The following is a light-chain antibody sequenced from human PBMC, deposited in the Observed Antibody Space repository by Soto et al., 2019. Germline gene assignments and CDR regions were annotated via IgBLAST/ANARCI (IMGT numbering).Light chain of an antibody. J-gene: IGKJ4*01. Sequence: EIVLTQSPGTLSLSPGERATLSCRASQSISSSSLAWYQQKPGQAPRLLIYGASSRATGIPDRFGGSGSGTDFTLTISRLEPEDSAVYSCQQYGGSPLTFGVGTKVEIK. CDR2: GAS. CDR1: QSISSSS. V-gene: IGKV3-20*01. CDR3: QQYGGSPLT.